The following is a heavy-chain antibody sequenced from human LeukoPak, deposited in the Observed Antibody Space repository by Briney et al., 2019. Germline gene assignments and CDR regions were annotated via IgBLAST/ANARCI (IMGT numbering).Heavy chain of an antibody. J-gene: IGHJ5*02. V-gene: IGHV3-53*01. CDR1: GFTVSSNY. D-gene: IGHD4-17*01. CDR2: IYSGGST. CDR3: IVFGDSNH. Sequence: GGSLRLSCAASGFTVSSNYMSWVRQAPGKGLEWVSVIYSGGSTYYADSVKGRFTISRDTSKNTLYLQINSLRVEDTAVYYCIVFGDSNHWGQGTLVTVSS.